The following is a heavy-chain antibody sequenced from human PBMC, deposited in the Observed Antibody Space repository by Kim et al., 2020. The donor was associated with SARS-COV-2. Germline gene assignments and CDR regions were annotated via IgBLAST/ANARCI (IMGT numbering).Heavy chain of an antibody. D-gene: IGHD6-13*01. V-gene: IGHV3-11*06. J-gene: IGHJ3*02. CDR3: ARRPRQSEIAAANDAFDI. Sequence: KGRFTISRDNAKNSLYLQMNSLRAEDTAVYYCARRPRQSEIAAANDAFDIWGQGTMVTVSS.